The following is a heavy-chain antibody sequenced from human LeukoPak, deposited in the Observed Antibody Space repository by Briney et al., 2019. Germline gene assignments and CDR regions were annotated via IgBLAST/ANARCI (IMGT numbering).Heavy chain of an antibody. V-gene: IGHV3-9*01. CDR3: AKGPSLYDSSGYPNYFDY. CDR2: ISWNSGSI. Sequence: GRSLRLSCAASGLTFDDYAMHWVRQAPGKGLEWVSGISWNSGSIGYADSVKGRFTISRDNAKNSLYLQMNSLRAEDTALYYCAKGPSLYDSSGYPNYFDYWGQGTLVTVSS. J-gene: IGHJ4*02. CDR1: GLTFDDYA. D-gene: IGHD3-22*01.